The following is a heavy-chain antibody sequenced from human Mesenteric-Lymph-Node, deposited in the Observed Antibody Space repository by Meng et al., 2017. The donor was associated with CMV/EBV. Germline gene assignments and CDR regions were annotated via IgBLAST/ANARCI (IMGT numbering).Heavy chain of an antibody. J-gene: IGHJ6*02. CDR2: IWYDGSNK. D-gene: IGHD2-21*01. V-gene: IGHV3-33*01. Sequence: GESLKISCAASGFTFSSYGMHWVRQAPGKGLEWVAVIWYDGSNKYYADSVKGRFTTSRDNSKNTLYLQMNSLRAEDTAAYYCARVVSYYYGMDVWGQGTTVTVSS. CDR1: GFTFSSYG. CDR3: ARVVSYYYGMDV.